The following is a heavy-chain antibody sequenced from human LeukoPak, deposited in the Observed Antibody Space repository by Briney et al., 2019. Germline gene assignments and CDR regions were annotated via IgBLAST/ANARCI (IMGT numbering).Heavy chain of an antibody. CDR2: IKQDGSEK. CDR1: EFIFSSYW. D-gene: IGHD5-24*01. V-gene: IGHV3-7*01. Sequence: GGSLRLSCAASEFIFSSYWMSWVRQAPGKGLEWVANIKQDGSEKYYVDSVKARFTISRDNAKNSLYLQMNSLRAEDTAVYYCARGRDGYNLVDAFDIWGQGIMVTVSS. J-gene: IGHJ3*02. CDR3: ARGRDGYNLVDAFDI.